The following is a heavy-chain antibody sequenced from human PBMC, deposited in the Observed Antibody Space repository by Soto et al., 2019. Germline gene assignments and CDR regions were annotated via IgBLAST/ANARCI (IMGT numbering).Heavy chain of an antibody. D-gene: IGHD2-2*01. V-gene: IGHV4-4*02. Sequence: QVQLQESGPGLVKPSGTLSLTCAVSSGSISSSNWWSWVRQPPGKGLEGIGEICHSGSTNYNPSLTSRVPISVDKSKNQFALKLSSVSAADTAVYYCARDKRRGYCSSTSCSDAFDIWGQGTMVTVSS. CDR1: SGSISSSNW. J-gene: IGHJ3*02. CDR2: ICHSGST. CDR3: ARDKRRGYCSSTSCSDAFDI.